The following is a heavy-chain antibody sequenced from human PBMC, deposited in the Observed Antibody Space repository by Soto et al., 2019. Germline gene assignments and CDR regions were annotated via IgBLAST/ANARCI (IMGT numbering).Heavy chain of an antibody. J-gene: IGHJ3*01. CDR1: GFTFSSYA. CDR3: ARGPYCSGGSCYPQPL. Sequence: GGSLRLSYAASGFTFSSYAMHWVRQAPGKGLEWVSYISSSSSTIYYADSVKGRFTISRDNAKNSLYLQMNSLRAEDTAVYYCARGPYCSGGSCYPQPLWGQGTMVTVSS. V-gene: IGHV3-48*01. CDR2: ISSSSSTI. D-gene: IGHD2-15*01.